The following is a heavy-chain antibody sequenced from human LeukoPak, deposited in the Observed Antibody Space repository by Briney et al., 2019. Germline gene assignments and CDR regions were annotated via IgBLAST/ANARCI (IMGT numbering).Heavy chain of an antibody. J-gene: IGHJ4*02. D-gene: IGHD2-2*01. CDR1: GFTFSDYY. CDR3: ARVDCRSTSCYEFDY. CDR2: IRSSGGTI. V-gene: IGHV3-11*04. Sequence: RTGGSLRLSCAASGFTFSDYYMSWIRQAPGKGLEWVSYIRSSGGTIYYADSVKGRFTISRDNAKNSLYLQMTSLRAEDMAVYYCARVDCRSTSCYEFDYWGQGTLVTVSS.